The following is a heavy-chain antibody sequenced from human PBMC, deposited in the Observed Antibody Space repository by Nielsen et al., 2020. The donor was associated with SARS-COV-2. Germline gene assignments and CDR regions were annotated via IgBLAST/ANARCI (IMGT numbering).Heavy chain of an antibody. CDR1: GFTFDDYT. CDR3: AKSMGNSYYYYGMDV. J-gene: IGHJ6*02. CDR2: ISWDGGST. D-gene: IGHD2/OR15-2a*01. V-gene: IGHV3-43*01. Sequence: GGSLRLSCAASGFTFDDYTMHWVRQAPGKGLEWVSLISWDGGSTYYADSVKGRFTISRDNSKNSLYLQMNSLRTEDTALYYCAKSMGNSYYYYGMDVWGQGTTVTVSS.